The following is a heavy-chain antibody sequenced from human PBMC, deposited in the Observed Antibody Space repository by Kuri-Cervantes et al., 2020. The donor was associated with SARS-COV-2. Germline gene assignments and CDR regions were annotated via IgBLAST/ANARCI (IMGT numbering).Heavy chain of an antibody. D-gene: IGHD2-2*01. CDR1: GGSISMYY. Sequence: SETLSLTCIVAGGSISMYYWSWIRQPPGKGLEWIGYIYYSGSTNYNPSLKSRVTISVDTSKNQFSLKLNSVTPEDTAVYYCARGRWCSSTSCYLRSFYYYYGMDVWGQGTTVTVSS. J-gene: IGHJ6*02. CDR2: IYYSGST. CDR3: ARGRWCSSTSCYLRSFYYYYGMDV. V-gene: IGHV4-59*12.